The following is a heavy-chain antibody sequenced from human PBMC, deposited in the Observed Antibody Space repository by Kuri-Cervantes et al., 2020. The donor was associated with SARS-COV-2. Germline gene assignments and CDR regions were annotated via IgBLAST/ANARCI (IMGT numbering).Heavy chain of an antibody. J-gene: IGHJ4*02. V-gene: IGHV3-15*01. D-gene: IGHD3-3*01. Sequence: GESLKISCAASGFTFSNAWMSWVRQAPGKGLEWVGRIKSKTDGGTTDYAAPVKGRFTISRDNSKNTLYLQMNSLRAEGTAVYYCTTLWSAWGQGTLVTVSS. CDR3: TTLWSA. CDR2: IKSKTDGGTT. CDR1: GFTFSNAW.